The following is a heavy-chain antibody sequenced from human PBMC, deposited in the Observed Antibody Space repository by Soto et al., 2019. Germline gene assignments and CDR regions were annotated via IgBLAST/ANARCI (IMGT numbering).Heavy chain of an antibody. CDR3: ARSRSSSRLQNWFDP. CDR2: IYYSGST. V-gene: IGHV4-59*08. CDR1: GGSISSYF. D-gene: IGHD6-6*01. J-gene: IGHJ5*02. Sequence: PSETLSLTCTVSGGSISSYFWSWIRQPPGKGLEWIGYIYYSGSTNYNPSLKSRVTISVDTSKNQFSLKLSSVTAADTAVYYCARSRSSSRLQNWFDPWGQGTLVTVSS.